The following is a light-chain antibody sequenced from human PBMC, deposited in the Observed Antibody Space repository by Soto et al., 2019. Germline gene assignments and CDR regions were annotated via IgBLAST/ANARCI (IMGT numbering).Light chain of an antibody. CDR2: WAS. J-gene: IGKJ5*01. Sequence: VMTPSPDSLAVSLGERATINCKSSQRVLSLSNNKNYLAWFQQKPGQTPKLLIYWASTRASGVPDRFSGSGSGTDFTRTISSLQAEDVAVYYCQQYHCGPITFRQGTRLENK. V-gene: IGKV4-1*01. CDR1: QRVLSLSNNKNY. CDR3: QQYHCGPIT.